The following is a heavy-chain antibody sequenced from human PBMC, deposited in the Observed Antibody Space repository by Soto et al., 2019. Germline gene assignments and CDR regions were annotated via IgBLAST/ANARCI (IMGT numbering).Heavy chain of an antibody. V-gene: IGHV4-34*01. CDR3: ARVPRMYYDFWSGSHYQLNYYGMDV. CDR1: GGSFSGYY. J-gene: IGHJ6*02. Sequence: SETLSLTCAVYGGSFSGYYWSWIRQPPGKGLERIGEINHSGSTNYNPSLKSRVTISVDTSKNQFSLKLSSVTAADTAVYYCARVPRMYYDFWSGSHYQLNYYGMDVWGQGTTVTVSS. D-gene: IGHD3-3*01. CDR2: INHSGST.